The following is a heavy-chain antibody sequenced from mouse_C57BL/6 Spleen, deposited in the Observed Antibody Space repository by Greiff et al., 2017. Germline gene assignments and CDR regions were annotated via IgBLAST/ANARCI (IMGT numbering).Heavy chain of an antibody. Sequence: VQLQQSGPELVKPGASVKISCKASGYAFSSSWMNWVMQRPGKGLEWIGRIYPGDGDTNYNGKFKGKATLTADKSSSTAYMQLSSLTSEDSAVYFCASRDYEKSFDYWGQGTTLTVSS. V-gene: IGHV1-82*01. CDR2: IYPGDGDT. CDR3: ASRDYEKSFDY. J-gene: IGHJ2*01. CDR1: GYAFSSSW. D-gene: IGHD2-4*01.